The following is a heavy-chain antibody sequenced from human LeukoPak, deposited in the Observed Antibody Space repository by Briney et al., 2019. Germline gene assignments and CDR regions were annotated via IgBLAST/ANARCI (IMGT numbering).Heavy chain of an antibody. V-gene: IGHV3-23*01. CDR3: AKDHLLCTSTSCYIDFFDS. CDR1: GFTFTNYA. CDR2: ITGRTGRT. D-gene: IGHD2-2*02. J-gene: IGHJ4*02. Sequence: GGSLRLSCETSGFTFTNYAMSWVRQAPGKGLEWVSGITGRTGRTYYADSVRGRFTISRDTSTNTLFLEMSSLRVEDTAIYFCAKDHLLCTSTSCYIDFFDSWGVGTLVTVSS.